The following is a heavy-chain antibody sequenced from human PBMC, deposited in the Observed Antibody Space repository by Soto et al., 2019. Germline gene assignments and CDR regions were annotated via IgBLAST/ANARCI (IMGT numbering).Heavy chain of an antibody. Sequence: NPSETLSLTCSVSSDSMNSGSYYWSWIRQHPGKGLEWIGYIYSNGDTYYNPSLKSRVTISVDTSKNQFSLNLTSVTAADTAVYYCARRGGSSSGYYYYAMDVWGQGTTVTVSS. CDR1: SDSMNSGSYY. J-gene: IGHJ6*02. D-gene: IGHD6-6*01. V-gene: IGHV4-31*03. CDR2: IYSNGDT. CDR3: ARRGGSSSGYYYYAMDV.